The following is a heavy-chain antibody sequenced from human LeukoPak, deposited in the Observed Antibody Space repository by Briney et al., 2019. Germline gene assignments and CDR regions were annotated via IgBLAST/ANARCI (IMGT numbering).Heavy chain of an antibody. J-gene: IGHJ6*04. Sequence: GGSLRLSCAASGFTFSSYSMNWVRQAPGKGLEWVSSISSSSSYIYYADSVKGRFTISRDNAKNSLYLQMNSLRAEDTAVYYCARCTMVRGVIHYGIDVWGKGTTVTVSS. D-gene: IGHD3-10*01. V-gene: IGHV3-21*01. CDR2: ISSSSSYI. CDR1: GFTFSSYS. CDR3: ARCTMVRGVIHYGIDV.